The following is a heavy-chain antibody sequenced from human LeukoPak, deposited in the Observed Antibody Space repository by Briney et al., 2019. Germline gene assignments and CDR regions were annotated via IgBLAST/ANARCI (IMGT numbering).Heavy chain of an antibody. J-gene: IGHJ4*02. CDR3: ARRDGAPYYFDY. D-gene: IGHD4/OR15-4a*01. CDR1: GGSFSGYY. V-gene: IGHV4-34*01. Sequence: PSETLSLTCAVYGGSFSGYYWSWIRHPPGKGLEWIGSLYYSGSTYYNPSLKSRVTISVDTSKNHFSLKLSSVTAADTAVYYCARRDGAPYYFDYWGQGTLVTVSS. CDR2: LYYSGST.